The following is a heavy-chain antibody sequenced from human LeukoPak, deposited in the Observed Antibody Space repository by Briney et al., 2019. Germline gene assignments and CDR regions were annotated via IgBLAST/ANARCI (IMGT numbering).Heavy chain of an antibody. CDR1: GYSFTSYC. CDR3: GMSGDRVPLQDDVFDV. V-gene: IGHV5-51*01. Sequence: GESLKISCKVSGYSFTSYCISWVRQIPGKGLEWMGIIYPGGSGPTYSPSFQGQVTISVDKSINTAYLQWSSLQASDTAMYYCGMSGDRVPLQDDVFDVWGQGTMVTVST. CDR2: IYPGGSGP. D-gene: IGHD1-26*01. J-gene: IGHJ3*01.